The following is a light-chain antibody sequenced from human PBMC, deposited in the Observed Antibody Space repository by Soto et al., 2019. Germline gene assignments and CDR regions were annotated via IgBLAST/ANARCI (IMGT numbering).Light chain of an antibody. CDR3: NSYTGSSTYV. Sequence: QSVLTQPPSVSGSPGQSFAISCTGTSRDVGSYNRVSGYQQPPGAAPKLMIYEVSNRPSGVPDRFSGSKSGNTASLTISGLQAEDEADYYCNSYTGSSTYVFGTGTKVTVL. V-gene: IGLV2-18*02. CDR2: EVS. J-gene: IGLJ1*01. CDR1: SRDVGSYNR.